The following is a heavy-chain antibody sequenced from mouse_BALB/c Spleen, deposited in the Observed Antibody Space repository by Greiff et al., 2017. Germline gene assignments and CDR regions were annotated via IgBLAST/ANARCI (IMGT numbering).Heavy chain of an antibody. CDR1: GYTFTDYE. CDR3: KGGGAYDRWYFDV. CDR2: IDPETGGT. J-gene: IGHJ1*01. V-gene: IGHV1-15*01. D-gene: IGHD2-14*01. Sequence: QVQLQQSGAELVRPGASVTLSCKASGYTFTDYEMPWVKQTPVHGLEWIGAIDPETGGTAYTQKFKGKATLTADKSSSTAYMELRSLTSEDSAVYDGKGGGAYDRWYFDVWGAGTTVTGSS.